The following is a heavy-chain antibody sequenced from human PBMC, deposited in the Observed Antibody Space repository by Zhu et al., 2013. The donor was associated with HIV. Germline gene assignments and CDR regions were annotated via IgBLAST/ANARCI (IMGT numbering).Heavy chain of an antibody. V-gene: IGHV1-8*03. CDR2: MNPNSGNT. CDR3: ARGRTFGVGRLNWFDP. Sequence: QVQLVQSGAEVKKPGASVKVSCKASGYTFTNYDINWVRQATGQGLEWMGWMNPNSGNTGYAQKFQGRVTITRNTSISTAYMELSNLRSEDTAVYYCARGRTFGVGRLNWFDPWGQGTLVTVSS. D-gene: IGHD3-3*01. J-gene: IGHJ5*02. CDR1: GYTFTNYD.